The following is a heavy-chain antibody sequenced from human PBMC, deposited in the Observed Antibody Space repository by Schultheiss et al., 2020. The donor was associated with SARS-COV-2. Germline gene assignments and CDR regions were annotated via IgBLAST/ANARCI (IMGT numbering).Heavy chain of an antibody. CDR2: ISTYSDKI. CDR1: GYTFTDYY. V-gene: IGHV1-18*04. J-gene: IGHJ3*02. Sequence: ASVKVSCKTSGYTFTDYYIHWVRQAPGQGLEWMGWISTYSDKIIYAQKLQGRVIMTTDTSTSTAYMELRSLRSDDTAVYYCARDRWGSSGSLDAFDIWGQGTMVTVSS. CDR3: ARDRWGSSGSLDAFDI. D-gene: IGHD1-26*01.